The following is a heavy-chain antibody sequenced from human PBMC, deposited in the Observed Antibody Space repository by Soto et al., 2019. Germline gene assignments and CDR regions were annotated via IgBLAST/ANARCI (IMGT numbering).Heavy chain of an antibody. CDR1: GYTFTGYY. CDR2: INPNSGGT. J-gene: IGHJ6*03. Sequence: GAPVKVSCKASGYTFTGYYMHWVRQAPGQGLEWMGWINPNSGGTNYAQKFQGWVTMTRDTSISTAYMELSRLRSDDTAVYYCARDGIAVAGTHYYYYYMDVWGKGTTVTVSS. CDR3: ARDGIAVAGTHYYYYYMDV. D-gene: IGHD6-19*01. V-gene: IGHV1-2*04.